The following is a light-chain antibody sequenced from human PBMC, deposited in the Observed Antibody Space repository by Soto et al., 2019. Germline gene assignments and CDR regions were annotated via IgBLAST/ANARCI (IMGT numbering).Light chain of an antibody. CDR3: SSYTSSSTLV. CDR1: SSDVGGSNY. J-gene: IGLJ1*01. Sequence: QSVLTQPASVSGSPGQSITISCTGTSSDVGGSNYVSWYQQHPGKAPKLMIYEVSNRPSGVSNRFSGSKSGNTASLTISGLQAEDEADYYCSSYTSSSTLVFGTGTKPTVL. V-gene: IGLV2-14*01. CDR2: EVS.